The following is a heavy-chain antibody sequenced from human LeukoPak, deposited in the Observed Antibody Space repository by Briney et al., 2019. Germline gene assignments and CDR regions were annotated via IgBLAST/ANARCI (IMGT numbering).Heavy chain of an antibody. CDR1: GFTFSSYA. CDR2: ISGSGGST. V-gene: IGHV3-23*01. D-gene: IGHD6-13*01. Sequence: SGGSLRLSCAASGFTFSSYAMSWVRQAPGKGLEWVSAISGSGGSTYYADSVKGRFTISRDNSKNTLYLQMNSLRAEDTAVYYCAKDLSKQQLGNAAFDIWGQGTMVTVSS. J-gene: IGHJ3*02. CDR3: AKDLSKQQLGNAAFDI.